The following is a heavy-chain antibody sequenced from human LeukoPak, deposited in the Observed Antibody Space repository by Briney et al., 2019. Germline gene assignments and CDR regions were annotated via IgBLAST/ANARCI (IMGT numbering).Heavy chain of an antibody. CDR1: GFTFSSYA. CDR3: ARAKYYYDSSGYYGPFWFDP. CDR2: ISGSGGST. V-gene: IGHV3-23*01. D-gene: IGHD3-22*01. J-gene: IGHJ5*02. Sequence: GGSLRLSCAASGFTFSSYAMSWVRQAPGKGLEWVSAISGSGGSTYYADSVKGRSTISRDNSKNTLYLQMNSLRAEDTAVYYCARAKYYYDSSGYYGPFWFDPWGEGTLVTASS.